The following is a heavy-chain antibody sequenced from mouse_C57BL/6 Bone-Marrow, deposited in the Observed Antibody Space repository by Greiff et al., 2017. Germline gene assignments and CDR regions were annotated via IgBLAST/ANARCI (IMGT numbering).Heavy chain of an antibody. D-gene: IGHD1-1*01. V-gene: IGHV1-5*01. CDR2: IYPGNSDT. J-gene: IGHJ4*01. CDR3: TRFYYYGSSALYAMDY. CDR1: GYTFTSYW. Sequence: VQLQQSGTVLARPGASVKMSCKTSGYTFTSYWMHWVKQRPGQGLEWIGAIYPGNSDTSSNQKFKGKAKLTAVTSASTAYMELSSLTTEDSAFYYCTRFYYYGSSALYAMDYWGQGTSVTVSS.